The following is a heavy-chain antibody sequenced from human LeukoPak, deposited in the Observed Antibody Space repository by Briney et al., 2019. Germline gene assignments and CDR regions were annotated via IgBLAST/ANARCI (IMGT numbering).Heavy chain of an antibody. CDR2: IRSIGSEK. CDR1: GFNFRGYA. V-gene: IGHV3-30*02. Sequence: GGSLRLSCVASGFNFRGYAMHWVRQAPGKGLEWMALIRSIGSEKYYIDAVQGRFTISRDNSRNTLFLQMNSLRAEDTAVYYCARDPSAVAANTYGWGQGTLVTVSS. CDR3: ARDPSAVAANTYG. J-gene: IGHJ4*02. D-gene: IGHD6-25*01.